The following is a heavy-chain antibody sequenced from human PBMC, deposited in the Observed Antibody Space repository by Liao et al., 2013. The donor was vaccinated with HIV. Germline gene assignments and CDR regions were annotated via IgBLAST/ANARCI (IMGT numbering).Heavy chain of an antibody. CDR2: IYTSGSS. Sequence: QVQLQESGPGLVKPSQTLSLTCTVSGGSISSDNYYWSWIRQPAGKGLEWIGRIYTSGSSNYNPSLKSRVIISVDTSKNQFSLKLSSVTAADTAVYYCVGXSGWYLGYFDYWGQGTLVTVSS. D-gene: IGHD6-19*01. CDR1: GGSISSDNYY. J-gene: IGHJ4*02. CDR3: VGXSGWYLGYFDY. V-gene: IGHV4-61*02.